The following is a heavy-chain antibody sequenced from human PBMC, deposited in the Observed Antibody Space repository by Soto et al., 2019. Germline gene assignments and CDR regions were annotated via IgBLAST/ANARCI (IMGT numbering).Heavy chain of an antibody. V-gene: IGHV1-69*06. J-gene: IGHJ6*02. Sequence: SVKVSCKASGGTFSSYAISWVRQAPGQGLEWMGGIIPIFGTANYAQKFQGRVTITADKSTSTAYMELSSLRAEDTAVYYCARSEWLRSAGYYYYGMDVWGQGTTVTVSS. D-gene: IGHD5-12*01. CDR2: IIPIFGTA. CDR1: GGTFSSYA. CDR3: ARSEWLRSAGYYYYGMDV.